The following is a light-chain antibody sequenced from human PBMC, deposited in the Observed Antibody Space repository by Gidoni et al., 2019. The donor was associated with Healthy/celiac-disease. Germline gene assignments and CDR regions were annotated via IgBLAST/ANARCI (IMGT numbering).Light chain of an antibody. J-gene: IGKJ4*01. CDR1: PSVSSS. CDR2: DAS. V-gene: IGKV3-11*01. CDR3: QQRSNWPLELT. Sequence: EIVLTQSPSTLSLSPGERATLPCRASPSVSSSLAWYQQKPGEAPRLLISDASNTATGVPARFSGGGSGTDFSLTISSRVPEDFAVYYCQQRSNWPLELTFGGGTKVEIK.